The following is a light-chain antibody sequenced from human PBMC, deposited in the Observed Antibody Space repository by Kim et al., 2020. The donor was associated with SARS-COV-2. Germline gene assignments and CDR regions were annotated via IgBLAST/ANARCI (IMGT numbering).Light chain of an antibody. Sequence: TSCQRETPTRSGRASQSRSCELAWHQQKPRQAPRLLIDDASNRATGIPARFSGRGAGTVFTITISSLEPDDFAVYYWQHRSDWWTFGQGTKVDIK. J-gene: IGKJ1*01. CDR1: QSRSCE. CDR3: QHRSDWWT. V-gene: IGKV3-11*01. CDR2: DAS.